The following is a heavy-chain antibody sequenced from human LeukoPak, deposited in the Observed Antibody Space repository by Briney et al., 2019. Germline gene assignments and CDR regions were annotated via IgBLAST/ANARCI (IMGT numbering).Heavy chain of an antibody. Sequence: VASVTVSCKASGYTFTSYDINWVRQATGQGLEWMGWMNPNSGNTGYAQKFQGRVTMTRNTSISTAYMELSSLRSEDTAVYYCARDHVDSSSWYGYYYYYGMDVWGQGTTVTVSS. CDR3: ARDHVDSSSWYGYYYYYGMDV. CDR2: MNPNSGNT. CDR1: GYTFTSYD. D-gene: IGHD6-13*01. V-gene: IGHV1-8*01. J-gene: IGHJ6*02.